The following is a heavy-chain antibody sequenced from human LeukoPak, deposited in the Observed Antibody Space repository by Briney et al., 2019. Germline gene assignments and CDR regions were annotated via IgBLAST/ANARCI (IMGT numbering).Heavy chain of an antibody. J-gene: IGHJ4*02. V-gene: IGHV1-18*01. CDR2: ISAYNGNT. D-gene: IGHD2-15*01. Sequence: ASVKVSCKAFGYTFSSYGVSWVRQAPGQGLEWMGWISAYNGNTNYAQKLQGRVTMTTDTSTSTAYMELRSLRSDDTAVYYCALNRGAHLRPPFDDWGPGTLVTVSS. CDR3: ALNRGAHLRPPFDD. CDR1: GYTFSSYG.